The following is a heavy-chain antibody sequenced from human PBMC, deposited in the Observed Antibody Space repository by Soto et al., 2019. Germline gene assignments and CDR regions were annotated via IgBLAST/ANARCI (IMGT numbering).Heavy chain of an antibody. CDR2: ISSSSSYT. J-gene: IGHJ5*02. CDR3: AGIPMVYAMGSWLDP. Sequence: GGSLRLSWAASGFTFSDYYMSWIRQAPGKGLEWVSYISSSSSYTNYADSVKGRFTISRDNAKNSLYLQMNSLRAEDTAVYYCAGIPMVYAMGSWLDPWGQGTLVTVSS. D-gene: IGHD2-8*01. CDR1: GFTFSDYY. V-gene: IGHV3-11*06.